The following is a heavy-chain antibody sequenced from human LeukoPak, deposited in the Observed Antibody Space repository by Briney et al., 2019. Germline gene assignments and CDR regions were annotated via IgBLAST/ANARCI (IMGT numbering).Heavy chain of an antibody. CDR1: GGSLSSYY. CDR2: MIVTGST. D-gene: IGHD2-2*02. Sequence: SDTLSLTCTVSGGSLSSYYWSWIRRPAGKGLEWIGRMIVTGSTNYNPSLRGRVTMSIDKTKNQFSLELTSVTAADTAVYYCARDGYTSAWADLEFFDYWGQGTLVTVSS. J-gene: IGHJ4*02. CDR3: ARDGYTSAWADLEFFDY. V-gene: IGHV4-4*07.